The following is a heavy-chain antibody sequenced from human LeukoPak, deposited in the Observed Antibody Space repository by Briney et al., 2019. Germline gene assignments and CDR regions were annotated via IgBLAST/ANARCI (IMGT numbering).Heavy chain of an antibody. V-gene: IGHV4-30-2*01. CDR3: ARANGRITMVRGVIIPYYYGMDV. CDR2: IYPSGST. CDR1: GGSISSGGYS. D-gene: IGHD3-10*01. Sequence: SQTLSLTCAVSGGSISSGGYSWSWIRQPPGKGLEWIGYIYPSGSTYYNPSLKSRVTISVDRSKNQFSLKLSSVTAADTAVYYCARANGRITMVRGVIIPYYYGMDVWGQGTTVTVSS. J-gene: IGHJ6*02.